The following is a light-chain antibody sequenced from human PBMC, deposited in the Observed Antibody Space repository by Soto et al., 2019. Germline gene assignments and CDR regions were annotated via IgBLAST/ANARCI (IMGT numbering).Light chain of an antibody. Sequence: QSALTQPASVSGSPGQSITISCTGTSSDVGGYNYVSWYQQHPGKAPKLMIYEVSNRPSGVSNRFSGSKSAHTASLTISGLQAEDEADYYCSSYTSTSTVVFGGGTKVTVL. CDR3: SSYTSTSTVV. CDR1: SSDVGGYNY. V-gene: IGLV2-14*01. J-gene: IGLJ3*02. CDR2: EVS.